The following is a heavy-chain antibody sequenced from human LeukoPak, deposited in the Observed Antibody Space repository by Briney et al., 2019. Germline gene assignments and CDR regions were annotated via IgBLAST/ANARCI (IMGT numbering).Heavy chain of an antibody. V-gene: IGHV3-30*03. CDR1: GFTFSSYG. J-gene: IGHJ4*02. D-gene: IGHD5-18*01. CDR3: ARSDTAMVIDY. Sequence: GGSLRLSCAASGFTFSSYGMHWVRQAPGRGLEWVAVISYDGSNKYYADSVKGRFTISRDNSKNTLYLQMNSLRAEDTAVYYCARSDTAMVIDYWDQGTLVTVSS. CDR2: ISYDGSNK.